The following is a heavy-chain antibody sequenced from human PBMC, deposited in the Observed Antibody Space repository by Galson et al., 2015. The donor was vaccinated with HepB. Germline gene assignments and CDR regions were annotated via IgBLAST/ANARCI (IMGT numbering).Heavy chain of an antibody. CDR1: GGSISSGGYY. Sequence: TLSLTCAVSGGSISSGGYYWSWIRQHPGQGLEWIGYINYSGNTYYNPSLKSRVTISVDTSENQFSLKMRSVTAADTAVYYCTRLPVNSSNGGGNYWGQGTLVSVSS. CDR2: INYSGNT. J-gene: IGHJ4*02. V-gene: IGHV4-31*11. D-gene: IGHD6-13*01. CDR3: TRLPVNSSNGGGNY.